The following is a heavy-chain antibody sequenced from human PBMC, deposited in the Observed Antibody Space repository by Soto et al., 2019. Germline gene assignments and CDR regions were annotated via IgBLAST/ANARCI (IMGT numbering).Heavy chain of an antibody. Sequence: PGGSLRLSCAASGFTFSSYGMHWVRQAPGKGLEWVAVISYDGSNKYYADSVKGRFTISRDNSKNTLYLQMNSLRAEDTAVYYCAKGLTGVLYYGMDVWGQGTTVTVSS. CDR1: GFTFSSYG. CDR2: ISYDGSNK. V-gene: IGHV3-30*18. CDR3: AKGLTGVLYYGMDV. D-gene: IGHD3-9*01. J-gene: IGHJ6*02.